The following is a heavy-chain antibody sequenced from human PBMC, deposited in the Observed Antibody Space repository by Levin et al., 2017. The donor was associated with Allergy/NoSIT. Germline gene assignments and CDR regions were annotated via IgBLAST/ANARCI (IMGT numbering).Heavy chain of an antibody. V-gene: IGHV1-46*01. CDR3: AREGRRIMITFGGVAGHYFDY. CDR2: INPSGGST. Sequence: ASVKVSCKASGYTFTSYYMHWVRQAPGQGLEWMGIINPSGGSTSYAQKFQGRVTMTRDTSTSTVYMELSSLRSEDTAVYYCAREGRRIMITFGGVAGHYFDYWGQGTLVTVSS. CDR1: GYTFTSYY. J-gene: IGHJ4*02. D-gene: IGHD3-16*01.